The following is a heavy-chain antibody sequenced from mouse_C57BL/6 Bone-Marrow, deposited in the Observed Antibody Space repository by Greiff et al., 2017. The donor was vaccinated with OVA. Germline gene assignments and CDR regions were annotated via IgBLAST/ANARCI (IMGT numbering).Heavy chain of an antibody. Sequence: QVHVKQPGAELVKPGASVTLSCKASGYTFTSYWMHWVKQRPGRGLEWIGRIDPNSGGTKYNEKFKSKATLTVDKPSSTAYMQLSSLTSEDSAVYYCARAVSPPITTVVATDFEVWGTGTTVTVSS. CDR3: ARAVSPPITTVVATDFEV. CDR1: GYTFTSYW. J-gene: IGHJ1*03. CDR2: IDPNSGGT. V-gene: IGHV1-72*01. D-gene: IGHD1-1*01.